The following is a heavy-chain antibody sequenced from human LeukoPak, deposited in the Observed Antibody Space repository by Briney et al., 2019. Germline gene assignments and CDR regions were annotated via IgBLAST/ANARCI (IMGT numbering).Heavy chain of an antibody. CDR3: ARKEYDTPNWFDP. V-gene: IGHV4-4*02. Sequence: PSETLSLTCAVSGGSISSSKWWSWVRQPPGKGLEWIGEIYHGGSTNYNPSLKSRVTISVDKSKNQFSLKLTSVTAADTAVYYCARKEYDTPNWFDPWGQGTLVTVSS. J-gene: IGHJ5*02. CDR2: IYHGGST. CDR1: GGSISSSKW. D-gene: IGHD3-22*01.